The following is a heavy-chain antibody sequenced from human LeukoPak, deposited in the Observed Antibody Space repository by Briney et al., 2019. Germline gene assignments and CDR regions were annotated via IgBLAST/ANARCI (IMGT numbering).Heavy chain of an antibody. CDR2: INLSDGTT. J-gene: IGHJ4*02. CDR1: GYTFTGYY. CDR3: ARAPANKYDSRLPEDY. V-gene: IGHV1-46*01. Sequence: ASVKVSCKASGYTFTGYYIHCVRQAPGQGLEWMGIINLSDGTTSYAQKFRGRVTLTRDTSTSTVYMELSSLRSEDTAVYYCARAPANKYDSRLPEDYWGQGTLVTVSS. D-gene: IGHD3-22*01.